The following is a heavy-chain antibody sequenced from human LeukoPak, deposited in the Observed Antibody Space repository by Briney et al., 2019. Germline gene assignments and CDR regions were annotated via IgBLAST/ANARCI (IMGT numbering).Heavy chain of an antibody. CDR1: GYTFTSYA. Sequence: GASVKVSCKASGYTFTSYAMNWVRQAPGQGLEWMGWINTNTGNPTYAQGFTGRFVFSLDTSVSTAYLQISSLKAEDTAVYYCARASSWSGYWGSIDSFDYWGQGTLVTVSS. CDR3: ARASSWSGYWGSIDSFDY. CDR2: INTNTGNP. D-gene: IGHD7-27*01. J-gene: IGHJ4*02. V-gene: IGHV7-4-1*02.